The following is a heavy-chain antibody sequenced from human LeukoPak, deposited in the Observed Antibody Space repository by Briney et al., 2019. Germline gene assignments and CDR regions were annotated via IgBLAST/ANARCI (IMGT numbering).Heavy chain of an antibody. Sequence: GASVKVSCKASGYTFTSYDINWVRQATGQGLEWMGWMNPNSGNTGYAQKFQGRVTMTRNTSISTAYMELSSLRSEATAVYYCARGLLAAAATLDYWGQGTLVTVSS. CDR2: MNPNSGNT. D-gene: IGHD6-13*01. CDR1: GYTFTSYD. CDR3: ARGLLAAAATLDY. V-gene: IGHV1-8*01. J-gene: IGHJ4*02.